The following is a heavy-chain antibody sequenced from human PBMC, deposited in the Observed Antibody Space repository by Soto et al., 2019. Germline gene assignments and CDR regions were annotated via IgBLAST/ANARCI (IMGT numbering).Heavy chain of an antibody. CDR1: GGSFSGYY. D-gene: IGHD2-2*01. CDR2: INHSGST. Sequence: SETLSLTCAVYGGSFSGYYWSWIRQSPGKGLEWIGEINHSGSTNYNPSLKSRVTISVDTSKNQFSLKLSSVTAADTAVYYCARGPYCSSTSCYAFDIWGQGTMVTVSS. J-gene: IGHJ3*02. CDR3: ARGPYCSSTSCYAFDI. V-gene: IGHV4-34*01.